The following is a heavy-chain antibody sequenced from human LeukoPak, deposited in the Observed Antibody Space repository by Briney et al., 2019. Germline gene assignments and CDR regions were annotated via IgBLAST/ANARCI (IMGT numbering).Heavy chain of an antibody. V-gene: IGHV1-18*04. J-gene: IGHJ4*02. CDR2: ISAYNGNT. CDR3: ARDPPRYFDWLLPYFDY. D-gene: IGHD3-9*01. CDR1: GYTFTSYG. Sequence: ASVKVSCKASGYTFTSYGISWVRQAPGQGLEWMGWISAYNGNTNYAQKLQGGVTMTTDTSTSTAYMELRSLRSDDTAVYYCARDPPRYFDWLLPYFDYWGQGTLVTVSS.